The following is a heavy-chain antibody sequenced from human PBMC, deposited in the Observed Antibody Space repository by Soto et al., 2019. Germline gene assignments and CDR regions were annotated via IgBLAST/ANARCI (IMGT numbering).Heavy chain of an antibody. D-gene: IGHD5-12*01. Sequence: GGSLRLSCAASGFTFSSYAMHWVRQAPGKGLEWVAVISYDGSNKYYADSVKGRFTISRDNSKNTLYLQMNSLRAEDTAVYYCARDCLERWLQSICDWGQGTLVTVSS. CDR3: ARDCLERWLQSICD. J-gene: IGHJ1*01. CDR2: ISYDGSNK. CDR1: GFTFSSYA. V-gene: IGHV3-30-3*01.